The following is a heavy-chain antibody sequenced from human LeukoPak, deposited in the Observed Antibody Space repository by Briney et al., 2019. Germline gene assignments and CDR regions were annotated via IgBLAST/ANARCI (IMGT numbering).Heavy chain of an antibody. CDR1: GGSFSGYY. D-gene: IGHD3-22*01. V-gene: IGHV4-34*01. CDR2: INHSGST. J-gene: IGHJ4*02. Sequence: SETLSLTCAVYGGSFSGYYWSWIRQPPGKGLEWIGEINHSGSTNYNPSLKSRVTISVDTSKNQFSLKLSSVTAADTAVYYCARASLVSDSGGYYSPFDYWGQGTLVTVSS. CDR3: ARASLVSDSGGYYSPFDY.